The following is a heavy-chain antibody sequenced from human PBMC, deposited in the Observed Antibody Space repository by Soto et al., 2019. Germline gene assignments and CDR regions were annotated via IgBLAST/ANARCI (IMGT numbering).Heavy chain of an antibody. D-gene: IGHD2-8*01. Sequence: PGGSLRLSCAASGFSFSDYAMSWVRQAPGKGLEWVSSISGSGDGTYYGDSVKGRFTLSRDTSQKTLYLQMNNLRGEDTAVYFCTKSRRSVLMVYGFGGMDVWGRGTTVTV. CDR2: ISGSGDGT. V-gene: IGHV3-23*01. CDR3: TKSRRSVLMVYGFGGMDV. CDR1: GFSFSDYA. J-gene: IGHJ6*02.